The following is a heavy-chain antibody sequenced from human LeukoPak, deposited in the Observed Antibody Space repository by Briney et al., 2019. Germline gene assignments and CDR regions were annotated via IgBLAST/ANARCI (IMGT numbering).Heavy chain of an antibody. Sequence: GGSLRLSCAASGFTFSSYWMSWVRQAPGKGLEWVANTKQDGSEKYYVDSVKGRFTISRDNAKNSLYLQMNSLRAEDTAVYYCARAHSGSYFNWFDPWGQGTLVTVSS. CDR3: ARAHSGSYFNWFDP. D-gene: IGHD1-26*01. V-gene: IGHV3-7*01. CDR1: GFTFSSYW. J-gene: IGHJ5*02. CDR2: TKQDGSEK.